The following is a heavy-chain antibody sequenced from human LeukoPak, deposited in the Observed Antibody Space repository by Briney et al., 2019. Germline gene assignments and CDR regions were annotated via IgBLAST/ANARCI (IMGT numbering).Heavy chain of an antibody. V-gene: IGHV3-11*04. CDR1: GFTFSDDY. D-gene: IGHD2-15*01. CDR2: ISSSGSTI. J-gene: IGHJ3*02. Sequence: GGSLRLSCAASGFTFSDDYMSWIRQAPGKGLGWVSYISSSGSTIYYADSVKGRFTISRDNAKNSLYLQMNSLRAEDTAVYYCARGLVVVAATQSDAFDIWGQGTMVTVSS. CDR3: ARGLVVVAATQSDAFDI.